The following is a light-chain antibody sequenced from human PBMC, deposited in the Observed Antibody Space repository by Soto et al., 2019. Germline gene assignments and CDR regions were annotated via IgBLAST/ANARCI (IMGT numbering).Light chain of an antibody. V-gene: IGKV3-15*01. CDR1: LSVNSN. CDR2: DAS. J-gene: IGKJ4*01. Sequence: EIVMTQSPATLSVSPEERATLFCRASLSVNSNLAWYQQKPGQAPGLLIYDASTRATGIPARFSGSGSGTEFTLTISSLQSEDFAVYFCQQYNNWPLTFGGGTKVEIK. CDR3: QQYNNWPLT.